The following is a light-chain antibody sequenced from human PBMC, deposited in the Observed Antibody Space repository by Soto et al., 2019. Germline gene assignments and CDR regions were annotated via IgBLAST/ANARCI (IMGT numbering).Light chain of an antibody. CDR3: QQYGNFPRT. J-gene: IGKJ1*01. V-gene: IGKV3-20*01. CDR1: QSVTSGD. CDR2: RAS. Sequence: DIVSTQSPGTLSLSPGETATLSCRASQSVTSGDLAWYQQKPGQAPRLLIYRASSRVTGIPDRFSGSGSGTDFTLTIRRLEPEDCAVSYCQQYGNFPRTFGQGTKVEIK.